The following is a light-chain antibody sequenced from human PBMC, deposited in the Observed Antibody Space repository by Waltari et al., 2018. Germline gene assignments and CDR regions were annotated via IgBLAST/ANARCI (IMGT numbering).Light chain of an antibody. J-gene: IGKJ2*01. CDR2: AAS. Sequence: DIQMTQSPSSLSASVGDRVTITCRAKQSISSYLNWYQQKPVKAPKLLINAASSLQSGVPSRFSGSGSGTDFTITISSLQPEDFATYYCQQSYSTPRTFGQGTKLEIK. CDR1: QSISSY. CDR3: QQSYSTPRT. V-gene: IGKV1-39*01.